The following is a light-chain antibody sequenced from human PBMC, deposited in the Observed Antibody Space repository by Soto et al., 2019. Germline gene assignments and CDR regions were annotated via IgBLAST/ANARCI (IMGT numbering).Light chain of an antibody. CDR2: DDS. J-gene: IGLJ1*01. V-gene: IGLV3-21*02. CDR1: NIGTKS. CDR3: QVWDNSSDHPGV. Sequence: SSVLTQPPSVSVAPGQTARITCGGNNIGTKSVHWYQQKPGQAPVLVVYDDSDRPSGIPERFSGSKFGITATLTISRVEAGDEADYYCQVWDNSSDHPGVFGTGTKLTVL.